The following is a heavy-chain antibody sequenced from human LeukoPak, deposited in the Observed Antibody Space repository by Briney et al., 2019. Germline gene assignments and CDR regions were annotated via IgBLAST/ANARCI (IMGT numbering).Heavy chain of an antibody. D-gene: IGHD3-22*01. Sequence: GGSLRLSCAASGFTFSDYGMHWVRQAPGKGLEWVSAISGSGGSTYYADSVKGRFTISRDNSKNTLYLQMNSLRAEDTAVYYCAKDKPYYYDSSGYPKTDEFDYWGQGTLVTVSS. CDR2: ISGSGGST. J-gene: IGHJ4*02. CDR3: AKDKPYYYDSSGYPKTDEFDY. V-gene: IGHV3-23*01. CDR1: GFTFSDYG.